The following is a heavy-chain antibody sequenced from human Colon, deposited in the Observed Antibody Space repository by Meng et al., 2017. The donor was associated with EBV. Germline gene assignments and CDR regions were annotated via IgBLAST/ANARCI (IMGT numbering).Heavy chain of an antibody. V-gene: IGHV4-34*01. D-gene: IGHD1-26*01. Sequence: QVQLPQWGPGMLKPSETLSLTCAVYGGSFSSYYWSWIRQPPEKGLEWIGEINHSGSTNYNPSLKSRVTISVDTSKKQFSLKLSSVTAADTAVYYCARGPGGSYYLYYFDYWGQGTLVTVSS. CDR1: GGSFSSYY. J-gene: IGHJ4*02. CDR2: INHSGST. CDR3: ARGPGGSYYLYYFDY.